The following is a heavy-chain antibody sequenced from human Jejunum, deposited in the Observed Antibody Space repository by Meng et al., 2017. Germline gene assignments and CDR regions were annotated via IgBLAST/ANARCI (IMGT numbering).Heavy chain of an antibody. CDR2: IKTDGSEK. Sequence: GESLKISCAASGFTFSNNWMSWVRQAPGKGLEWVANIKTDGSEKYYLDSVKGRFTISRDNAKNSVYLQMSSLRAEDTAVYYCARVDCTGGSCYIFDYWGQGTLATVSS. CDR3: ARVDCTGGSCYIFDY. V-gene: IGHV3-7*01. CDR1: GFTFSNNW. J-gene: IGHJ4*02. D-gene: IGHD2-15*01.